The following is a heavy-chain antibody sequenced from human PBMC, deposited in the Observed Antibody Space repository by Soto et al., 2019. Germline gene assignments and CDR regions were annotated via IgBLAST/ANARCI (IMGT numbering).Heavy chain of an antibody. V-gene: IGHV4-39*01. CDR1: GGSISSSSYY. D-gene: IGHD5-18*01. J-gene: IGHJ4*02. CDR2: IYYSGST. CDR3: TRPYVDTAMVPDVYFDY. Sequence: SETLSLTCTVSGGSISSSSYYWGWIRQPPGKGLEWIGSIYYSGSTYYNPSLKSRVTISVDTSKNQFSLKLSSVTAADTAVYYCTRPYVDTAMVPDVYFDYWGQGTLVTVSS.